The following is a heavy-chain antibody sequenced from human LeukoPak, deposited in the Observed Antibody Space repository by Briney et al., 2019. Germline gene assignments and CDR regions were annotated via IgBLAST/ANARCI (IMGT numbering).Heavy chain of an antibody. J-gene: IGHJ5*02. CDR3: ARRVSGDYGHWFDP. CDR2: NSYSGSA. Sequence: SETLSLTCSVSGGSISTAYWSWIRQPPGKGLEWIGYNSYSGSANYNPSLKSRVTILLDTSKNQFSLKLSSVTAADTAIYSCARRVSGDYGHWFDPWGQGTLVTVSS. V-gene: IGHV4-59*01. CDR1: GGSISTAY. D-gene: IGHD4-17*01.